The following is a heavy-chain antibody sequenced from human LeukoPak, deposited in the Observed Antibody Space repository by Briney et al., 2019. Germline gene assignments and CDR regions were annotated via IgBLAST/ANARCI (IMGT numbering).Heavy chain of an antibody. D-gene: IGHD1-14*01. CDR1: GFTFSSYG. V-gene: IGHV3-30*03. Sequence: GGSLRLSCAASGFTFSSYGMHWVRQAPGKGLEWVAVISYDGSNKYYADSVKGRFTISRDNSKNTLYLQMNSLRAEDTAVYYCARDPFGTYYYYGMDVWGQGTTVTVSS. CDR2: ISYDGSNK. CDR3: ARDPFGTYYYYGMDV. J-gene: IGHJ6*02.